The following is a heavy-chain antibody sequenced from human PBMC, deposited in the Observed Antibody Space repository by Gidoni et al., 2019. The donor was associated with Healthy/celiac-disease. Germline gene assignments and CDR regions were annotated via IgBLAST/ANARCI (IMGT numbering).Heavy chain of an antibody. V-gene: IGHV4-34*01. Sequence: QVQLQQWGAGLLRPSETLSLTCPVYGGSFIGYYWRWIRQPPGKGLECIGEIHHSGSTNYNPSLKSRVTISVDTSKNQFSLKLSSVTAADTAVYYCARVNRRTTRLGYFDYWGQGTLVTVSS. D-gene: IGHD4-4*01. J-gene: IGHJ4*02. CDR1: GGSFIGYY. CDR2: IHHSGST. CDR3: ARVNRRTTRLGYFDY.